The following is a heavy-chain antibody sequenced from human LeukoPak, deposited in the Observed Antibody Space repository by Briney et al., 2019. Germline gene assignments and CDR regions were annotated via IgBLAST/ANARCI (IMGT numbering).Heavy chain of an antibody. D-gene: IGHD3-22*01. CDR2: IQQDGSET. CDR1: GFTFTNYW. CDR3: ARSEKIPDRRDYYDMEVDAFDI. J-gene: IGHJ3*02. V-gene: IGHV3-7*01. Sequence: PGGSLRLSCAASGFTFTNYWMTWVRQAPGKGLEWVANIQQDGSETYYVDSVKGRFTISRVNAKNSLYLQMNSLRAEDTAVYYCARSEKIPDRRDYYDMEVDAFDIWGQGTMVTVSS.